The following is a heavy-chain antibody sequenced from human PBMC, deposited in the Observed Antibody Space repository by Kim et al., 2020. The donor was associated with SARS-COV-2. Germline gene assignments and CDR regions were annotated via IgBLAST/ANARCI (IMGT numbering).Heavy chain of an antibody. Sequence: GGSLRLSCAASGFTFSSYAMSWVRQAPGKGLEWVSAISGSGGSTYYADSVKGRFTISRDNSKNTLYLQMNSLRAEDTAVYYCAKAAGLEWLPRQFLDAFDIWGQGTMVTVSS. CDR3: AKAAGLEWLPRQFLDAFDI. CDR1: GFTFSSYA. CDR2: ISGSGGST. V-gene: IGHV3-23*01. J-gene: IGHJ3*02. D-gene: IGHD3-3*01.